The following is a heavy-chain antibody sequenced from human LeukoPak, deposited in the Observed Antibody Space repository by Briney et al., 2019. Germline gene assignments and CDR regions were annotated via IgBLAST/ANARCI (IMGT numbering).Heavy chain of an antibody. V-gene: IGHV4-61*02. CDR2: IYTSGST. CDR1: GCSISSGSCF. CDR3: ASDRIEVDAFDI. D-gene: IGHD2-15*01. J-gene: IGHJ3*02. Sequence: SETLSLTCTVSGCSISSGSCFWSWLRQPAGKGLEWIGRIYTSGSTNYNPSLKSRVTISVDTSKNQFSLKLSSVTAADTAVYYCASDRIEVDAFDIWGQGTMVTVSS.